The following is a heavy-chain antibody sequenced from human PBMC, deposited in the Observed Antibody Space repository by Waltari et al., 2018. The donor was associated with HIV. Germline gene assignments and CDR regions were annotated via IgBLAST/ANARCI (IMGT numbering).Heavy chain of an antibody. CDR1: GFPFRSYS. J-gene: IGHJ2*01. CDR3: AREGGYDSSGYLRGFDL. CDR2: FSSSRNII. V-gene: IGHV3-48*04. D-gene: IGHD3-22*01. Sequence: EMQLVESGGGLAQPGGYLRPSWAAAGFPFRSYSRNWARQAPEKGLEWVAYFSSSRNIIYYADSVKGRFTISRDNAKNSLYLQMDSLGAEDTAVYYCAREGGYDSSGYLRGFDLWGRGTLVTV.